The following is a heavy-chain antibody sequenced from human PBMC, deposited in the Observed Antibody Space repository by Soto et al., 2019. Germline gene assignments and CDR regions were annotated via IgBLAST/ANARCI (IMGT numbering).Heavy chain of an antibody. CDR2: IIPIFGTA. D-gene: IGHD3-3*01. CDR1: GGTFSSYA. CDR3: ASGWIFGVVIWYGMDV. J-gene: IGHJ6*02. V-gene: IGHV1-69*13. Sequence: ASVKVSCKASGGTFSSYAISWVRQAPGQGLEWMGGIIPIFGTANYAQKFQGRVTITADESTSTAYMELSSLRSEDTAVYYCASGWIFGVVIWYGMDVWGQGTTVTVSS.